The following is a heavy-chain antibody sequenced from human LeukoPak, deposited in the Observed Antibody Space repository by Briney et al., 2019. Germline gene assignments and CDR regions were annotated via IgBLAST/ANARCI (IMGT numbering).Heavy chain of an antibody. CDR2: ISYDGSNK. V-gene: IGHV3-30*01. CDR1: GFTFSSYA. D-gene: IGHD4-23*01. Sequence: GGSLRLSCAASGFTFSSYAMHWVRQAPGKGLEWVAVISYDGSNKYYADSVKGRFTISRDNSKNTLYLQTNSLRAEDTAVYYCARDYGGNSFNYYYYYYMDVWGKGTTVTVSS. J-gene: IGHJ6*03. CDR3: ARDYGGNSFNYYYYYYMDV.